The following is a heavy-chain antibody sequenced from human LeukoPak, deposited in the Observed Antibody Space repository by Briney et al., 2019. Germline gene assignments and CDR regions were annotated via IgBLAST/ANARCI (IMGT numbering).Heavy chain of an antibody. CDR2: IRSKTDGGTT. CDR3: AKHIYGVVSIQQ. CDR1: GFTFRDAW. V-gene: IGHV3-15*01. D-gene: IGHD3-3*01. Sequence: PGGSLRLSCAASGFTFRDAWMTWVRQAPGKGLEWVGRIRSKTDGGTTDYAVSVQGRFTISRDDSKNTLYLQMSSLKTVDTAVYYCAKHIYGVVSIQQWGQGTLVTVSS. J-gene: IGHJ1*01.